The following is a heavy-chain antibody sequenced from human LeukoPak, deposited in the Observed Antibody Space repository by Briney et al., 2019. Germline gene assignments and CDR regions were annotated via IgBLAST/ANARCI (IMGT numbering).Heavy chain of an antibody. V-gene: IGHV3-20*04. J-gene: IGHJ4*02. CDR1: GFTFDDYG. Sequence: GGSLRLSCAASGFTFDDYGMSWVRQAPGKGLEWVSGINWNGGSTGYADSVKGRFTIPRDNAKNSLYLQMNSLRAEDTALYYCARRKYNWNGGGDFDYWGQGTLVTVSS. D-gene: IGHD1-20*01. CDR2: INWNGGST. CDR3: ARRKYNWNGGGDFDY.